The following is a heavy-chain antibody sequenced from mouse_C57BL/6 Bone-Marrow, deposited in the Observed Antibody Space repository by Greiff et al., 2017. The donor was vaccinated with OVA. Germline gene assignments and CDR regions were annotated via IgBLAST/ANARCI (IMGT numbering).Heavy chain of an antibody. D-gene: IGHD2-1*01. V-gene: IGHV1-55*01. Sequence: QVQLQQPGAELVKPGASVKMSCKASGYTFTSYWITWVKQRPGQGLEWIGDIYPGSGSTNYNEKFKSKATLTVDTSSSTAYMQLSSLTSEDSAVYYCARSGVYGNYPYYFDYWGQGTTLTVSS. CDR2: IYPGSGST. CDR1: GYTFTSYW. J-gene: IGHJ2*01. CDR3: ARSGVYGNYPYYFDY.